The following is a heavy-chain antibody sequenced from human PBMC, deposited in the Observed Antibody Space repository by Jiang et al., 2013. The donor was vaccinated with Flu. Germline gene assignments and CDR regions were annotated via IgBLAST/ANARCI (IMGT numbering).Heavy chain of an antibody. CDR2: IYTSGST. J-gene: IGHJ4*02. V-gene: IGHV4-61*02. CDR3: ARGRRIAARPGGFDY. D-gene: IGHD6-6*01. CDR1: GGSISSGSYY. Sequence: GLVKPSQTLSLTCTVSGGSISSGSYYWSWIRQPAGKGLEWIGRIYTSGSTNYNPSLKSRVTISVDTSKNQFSLKLSSVTAADTAVYYCARGRRIAARPGGFDYWGQGTLVTVSS.